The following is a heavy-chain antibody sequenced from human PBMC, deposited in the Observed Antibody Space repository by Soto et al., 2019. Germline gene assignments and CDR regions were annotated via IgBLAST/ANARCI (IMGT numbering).Heavy chain of an antibody. CDR1: GGSFSGYY. CDR2: INHSGST. J-gene: IGHJ5*02. D-gene: IGHD5-18*01. Sequence: SETLSLTCSVYGGSFSGYYWSWIRQPPGKGLEWIGEINHSGSTNYNPSLKSRVTISVDTSKNQFSLKLSSVTAADTAVYYCARAAARTVMDTAMVTSWFDPWGQGTLVTVSS. V-gene: IGHV4-34*01. CDR3: ARAAARTVMDTAMVTSWFDP.